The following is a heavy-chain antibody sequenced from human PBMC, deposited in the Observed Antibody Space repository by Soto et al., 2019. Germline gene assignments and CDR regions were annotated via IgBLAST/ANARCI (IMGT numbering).Heavy chain of an antibody. CDR2: IIPILVIA. CDR3: AREALGEGPYYYYYYLDV. Sequence: QVQLVQSGAEVKKPGSSVKVSCKASGGTFSSYTISWVRQAPGQGLEWRGRIIPILVIANYAQKFQGRVKITADKYTSTAYMELSSLRSEDTAVDYCAREALGEGPYYYYYYLDVWGKGTTVTVSS. D-gene: IGHD2-21*01. J-gene: IGHJ6*03. V-gene: IGHV1-69*08. CDR1: GGTFSSYT.